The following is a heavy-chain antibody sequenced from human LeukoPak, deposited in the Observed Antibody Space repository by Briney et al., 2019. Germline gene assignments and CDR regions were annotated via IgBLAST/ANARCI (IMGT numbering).Heavy chain of an antibody. V-gene: IGHV4-31*03. D-gene: IGHD3-22*01. Sequence: SETLSLTCTVSGGSISSGGYYWSWIRQHPGKGLEWIGYIYYSGSTYYNPSLKSRVTISVDTSKNQFSLKLSSVTAADTAVYYCARSRRNYDSSGLRDAFDIWGQGTMVTVSS. CDR1: GGSISSGGYY. J-gene: IGHJ3*02. CDR3: ARSRRNYDSSGLRDAFDI. CDR2: IYYSGST.